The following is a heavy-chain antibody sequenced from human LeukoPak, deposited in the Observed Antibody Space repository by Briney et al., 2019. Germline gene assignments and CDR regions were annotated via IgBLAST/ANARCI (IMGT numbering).Heavy chain of an antibody. D-gene: IGHD6-13*01. J-gene: IGHJ4*02. CDR3: ARDLYGSSWPPYFGY. CDR1: GGTFSDYA. CDR2: FIPILDTA. V-gene: IGHV1-69*10. Sequence: SVKVSCKASGGTFSDYALNWVRQAPGQGLEWMGVFIPILDTANSTQKFQGRLTITADISTNTVYMELSSLTSDDTAVYYCARDLYGSSWPPYFGYWGQGTLVTVSS.